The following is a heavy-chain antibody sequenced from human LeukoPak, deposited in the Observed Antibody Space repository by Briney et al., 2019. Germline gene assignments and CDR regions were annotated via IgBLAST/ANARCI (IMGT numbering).Heavy chain of an antibody. CDR2: IYYSGST. CDR1: GGSISSYY. D-gene: IGHD5-24*01. J-gene: IGHJ4*02. V-gene: IGHV4-59*01. Sequence: PSETLSLTCTVSGGSISSYYRCWIRQPLGKGLEWIGYIYYSGSTNYNPSLTSRVTISVDTSKNQFSLKLSSVTAADTAMYYCERGDGYNFDYWGQGTLVTVSS. CDR3: ERGDGYNFDY.